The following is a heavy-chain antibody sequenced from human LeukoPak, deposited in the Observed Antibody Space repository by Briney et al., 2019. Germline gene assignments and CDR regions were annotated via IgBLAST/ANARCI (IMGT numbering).Heavy chain of an antibody. CDR2: IIPIFGTA. Sequence: ASVKVSCKASGGTFSSYAISWVRQAPGQGFEWMGGIIPIFGTANYAQKFQGRVTITADESTSTAYMELSSLRTEDTAVYYCARDCRTGAPCADYWGQGTLVTVSS. CDR1: GGTFSSYA. V-gene: IGHV1-69*01. D-gene: IGHD3/OR15-3a*01. CDR3: ARDCRTGAPCADY. J-gene: IGHJ4*02.